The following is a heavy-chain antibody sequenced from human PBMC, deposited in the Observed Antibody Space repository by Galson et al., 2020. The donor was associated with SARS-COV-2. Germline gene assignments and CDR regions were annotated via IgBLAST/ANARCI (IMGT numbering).Heavy chain of an antibody. CDR2: INPNSGGT. J-gene: IGHJ4*02. CDR3: ARDRISAPDDIDY. D-gene: IGHD6-13*01. V-gene: IGHV1-2*02. CDR1: GYTFTDYY. Sequence: ASVKVSCKASGYTFTDYYMHWVRQAPGQGLEWMGWINPNSGGTNYAQKFQGRVTMTGDTSISTAYMEVRSLRSDDTAVYYCARDRISAPDDIDYWGQGTLVTVS.